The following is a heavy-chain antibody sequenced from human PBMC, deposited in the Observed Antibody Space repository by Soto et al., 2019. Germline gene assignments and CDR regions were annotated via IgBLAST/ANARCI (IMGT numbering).Heavy chain of an antibody. CDR1: GYTFTSYG. CDR3: ARDRTYGSASGWFDP. J-gene: IGHJ5*02. V-gene: IGHV1-18*01. CDR2: ISAYNGNT. D-gene: IGHD3-10*01. Sequence: QVQLVQSGAEVKKPGASVKVSCKASGYTFTSYGISWVRQAHGQGLEWMGWISAYNGNTNYAQKLQGRVTMTTDTSTSTAYMELRSLRSDDTAVYYCARDRTYGSASGWFDPWGQSTLVTVSS.